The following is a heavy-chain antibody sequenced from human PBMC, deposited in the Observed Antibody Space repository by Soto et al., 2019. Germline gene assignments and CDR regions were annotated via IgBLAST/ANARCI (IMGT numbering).Heavy chain of an antibody. CDR2: ISAYNGNT. CDR1: GYTFTSYG. V-gene: IGHV1-18*01. Sequence: GASVKVSCKASGYTFTSYGISWVRQAPGQGLEWMGWISAYNGNTNYAQKLQGRVTMTTDTSTSTAYMELRSLRSDDTAVYYCAREPGAYYDSSGYFLLEYWGQGTLVAVSS. D-gene: IGHD3-22*01. CDR3: AREPGAYYDSSGYFLLEY. J-gene: IGHJ4*03.